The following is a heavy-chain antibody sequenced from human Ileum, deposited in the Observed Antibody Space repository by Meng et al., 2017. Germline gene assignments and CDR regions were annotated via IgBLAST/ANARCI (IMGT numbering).Heavy chain of an antibody. CDR3: ARDFSGSYYTNYFDY. CDR2: ISSSSSYI. V-gene: IGHV3-21*01. J-gene: IGHJ4*02. D-gene: IGHD1-26*01. Sequence: EVQLVESGGGLVKPGGSLSRACAASGFSLRSYSVNWVRQAPGKGLEWVSSISSSSSYILYSDSVKGRFTITRDNAKNSVYLQMNSLRAEDTAVYYCARDFSGSYYTNYFDYWGQGTLVTVSS. CDR1: GFSLRSYS.